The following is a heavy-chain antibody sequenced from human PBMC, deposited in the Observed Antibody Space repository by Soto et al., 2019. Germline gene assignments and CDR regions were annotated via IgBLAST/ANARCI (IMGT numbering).Heavy chain of an antibody. CDR2: ISYDGSTK. Sequence: XGSLRRSCSASRFTFSSYTIHWVRQDPGKRLDWVAVISYDGSTKYYADSVRGRFTTSRDNAWNFFFLQMNSLTGADTAVYYWTIDGSPFPLEVWGLGAPVTV. J-gene: IGHJ6*02. V-gene: IGHV3-30*07. CDR3: TIDGSPFPLEV. CDR1: RFTFSSYT.